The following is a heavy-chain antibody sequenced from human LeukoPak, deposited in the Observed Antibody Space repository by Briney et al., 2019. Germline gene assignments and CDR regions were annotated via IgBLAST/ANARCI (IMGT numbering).Heavy chain of an antibody. V-gene: IGHV4-34*01. J-gene: IGHJ3*02. CDR3: ARDPMVVAAGDAFDI. CDR2: INHSGST. D-gene: IGHD2-15*01. Sequence: KPSETLSLTCAVYGGSFSGYYWSWIRQPPGKGLEWIREINHSGSTNYNPSLKSRVTISVDTSKNQFSLKLSSVTAADTAVYYCARDPMVVAAGDAFDIWGQGAMVTVSS. CDR1: GGSFSGYY.